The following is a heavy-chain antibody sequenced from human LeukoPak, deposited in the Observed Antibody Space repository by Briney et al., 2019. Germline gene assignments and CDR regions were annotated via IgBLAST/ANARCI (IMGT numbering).Heavy chain of an antibody. Sequence: LTGGSLRLSCAASGFTFSTYAMNWVRQAPGKGLEWVAVISDDGRHNYYADSVKGRFTISRDNSKSTLYLQMNSLRDDDSAAYFCARVYLERLTAGYFDHWGQGTQVTVSP. J-gene: IGHJ4*02. V-gene: IGHV3-30*04. D-gene: IGHD2-8*01. CDR2: ISDDGRHN. CDR1: GFTFSTYA. CDR3: ARVYLERLTAGYFDH.